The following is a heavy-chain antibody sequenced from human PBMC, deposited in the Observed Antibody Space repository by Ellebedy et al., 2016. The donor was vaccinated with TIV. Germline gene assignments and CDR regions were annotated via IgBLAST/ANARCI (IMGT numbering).Heavy chain of an antibody. CDR2: INPDSGST. D-gene: IGHD6-19*01. J-gene: IGHJ6*02. Sequence: ASVKVSCKASGYTFTANYLHWVRQAPGQGLEWMGWINPDSGSTNFAQKFQGRVTMTRDTSVNTAYMELNRMKSDDMAVYYCARVRRGSSGMDVWGQGTTVTVS. V-gene: IGHV1-2*02. CDR3: ARVRRGSSGMDV. CDR1: GYTFTANY.